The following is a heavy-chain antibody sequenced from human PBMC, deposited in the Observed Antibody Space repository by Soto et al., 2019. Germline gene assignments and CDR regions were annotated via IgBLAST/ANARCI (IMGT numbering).Heavy chain of an antibody. V-gene: IGHV3-48*02. J-gene: IGHJ6*02. Sequence: PGGSLRLSCAASGFTFSSYSMNWVRQAPGKGLEWVSYISSSSSTIYYADSVKGRFTISRDNAKNSLYLQMNSLRDDDTAVYYCARERVFGVVTPYDMDVWGQGTTVTVSS. D-gene: IGHD3-3*01. CDR2: ISSSSSTI. CDR1: GFTFSSYS. CDR3: ARERVFGVVTPYDMDV.